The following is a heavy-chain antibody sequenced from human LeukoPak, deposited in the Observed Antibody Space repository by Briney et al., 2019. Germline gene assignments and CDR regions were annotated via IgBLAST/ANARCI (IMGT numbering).Heavy chain of an antibody. CDR3: ARGMVRGGSRQIDY. CDR2: ISSSSTI. D-gene: IGHD3-10*01. Sequence: GGSLRLSCAASGFTFSSYAMSWVRQAPGKGLEWVSYISSSSTIYYADSVKGRFTISRDNAKNSLYLQMNSLRAEDTAVYYCARGMVRGGSRQIDYWGQGTLVTVSS. V-gene: IGHV3-48*01. J-gene: IGHJ4*02. CDR1: GFTFSSYA.